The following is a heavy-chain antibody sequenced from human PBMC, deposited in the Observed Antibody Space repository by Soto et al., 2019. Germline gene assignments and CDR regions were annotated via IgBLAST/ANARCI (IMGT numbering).Heavy chain of an antibody. V-gene: IGHV3-23*01. CDR2: ISGSGGTT. D-gene: IGHD3-10*01. CDR1: GFPFSSYA. CDR3: ANVHGSGTYTNVPDY. Sequence: EVQLLESGGGLVQTGGSLGLSCAASGFPFSSYAMTWVRQAPGKGLEWVSLISGSGGTTYYADSLKGRFTISRDNSRDTLYLQMNSRRAEDTDVYYCANVHGSGTYTNVPDYWGQGPQVTVSS. J-gene: IGHJ4*02.